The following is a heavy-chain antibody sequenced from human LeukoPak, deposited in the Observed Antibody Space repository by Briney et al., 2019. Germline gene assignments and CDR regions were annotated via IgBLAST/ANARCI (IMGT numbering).Heavy chain of an antibody. Sequence: GGSLRLSCAASGFTFSSYAMNWVRQAPGKGLEWVSGMSGSGGTTYHADSVKGRFTVSRDNSKNTLYLQMNSLRVEDTAVYYCAKDRLSRYDYYYGMDVWGQGTTVIVSS. J-gene: IGHJ6*02. CDR2: MSGSGGTT. CDR3: AKDRLSRYDYYYGMDV. V-gene: IGHV3-23*01. CDR1: GFTFSSYA. D-gene: IGHD3-3*02.